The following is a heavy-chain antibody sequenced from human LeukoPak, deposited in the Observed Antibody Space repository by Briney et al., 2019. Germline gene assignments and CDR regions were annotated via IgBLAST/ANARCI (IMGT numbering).Heavy chain of an antibody. Sequence: PGGSLRLSCAASGFTFSSYWMTWVRQAPGKGLELVANIQQDGSGKYYVDSVKGRFTISRDNAKNSLYLQMNSLRAEDTAVYYCARDPDYGGSGFFGDSWGQGTLVTVSS. CDR3: ARDPDYGGSGFFGDS. D-gene: IGHD4-23*01. J-gene: IGHJ4*02. CDR2: IQQDGSGK. CDR1: GFTFSSYW. V-gene: IGHV3-7*01.